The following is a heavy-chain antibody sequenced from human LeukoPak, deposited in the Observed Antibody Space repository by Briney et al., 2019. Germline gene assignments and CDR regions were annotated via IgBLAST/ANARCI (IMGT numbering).Heavy chain of an antibody. CDR1: GLTFSTYC. Sequence: GGSLRLSCAAYGLTFSTYCMSWVRQAPGKGLEWVANIKEDGSEKYYVDSVKGRFTISRDNAEKSLYLQMNSLRAEDTAVYYCARDTGLRNTVFGHRGVYFDYWGQGTLVTVSS. J-gene: IGHJ4*02. CDR3: ARDTGLRNTVFGHRGVYFDY. V-gene: IGHV3-7*04. CDR2: IKEDGSEK. D-gene: IGHD3-3*01.